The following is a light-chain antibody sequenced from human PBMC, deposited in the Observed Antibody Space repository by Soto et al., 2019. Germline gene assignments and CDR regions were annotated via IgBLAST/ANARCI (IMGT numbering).Light chain of an antibody. V-gene: IGKV3-20*01. CDR2: GAS. J-gene: IGKJ1*01. Sequence: EIVLTQSPGTLSLSPGERATLSCRASQSVSNNYLAWYQQKPGQPPRLLIDGASSRATGIPDRFSGSGSGTEFTLTISRLEPEDFAVYYCQQYGGSPRTFGQGTRVEIK. CDR3: QQYGGSPRT. CDR1: QSVSNNY.